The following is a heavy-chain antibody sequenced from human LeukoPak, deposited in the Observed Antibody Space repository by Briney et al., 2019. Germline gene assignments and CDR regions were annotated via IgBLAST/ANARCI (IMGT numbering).Heavy chain of an antibody. D-gene: IGHD3-9*01. CDR2: IYYSGST. CDR1: GGSISSYY. V-gene: IGHV4-59*01. Sequence: SETLSLPCTVSGGSISSYYWSWIRQPPGKGLEWIGYIYYSGSTNYNPSLKSRVTISVDTSKNQFSLKLSSVTAADTAVYYCARANYYDILTGYDHFDYWGQGTLVTVSS. CDR3: ARANYYDILTGYDHFDY. J-gene: IGHJ4*02.